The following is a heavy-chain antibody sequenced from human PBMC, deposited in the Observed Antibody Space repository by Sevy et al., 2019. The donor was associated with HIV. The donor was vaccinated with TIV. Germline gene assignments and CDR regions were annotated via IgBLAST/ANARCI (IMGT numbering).Heavy chain of an antibody. CDR1: GFTFNSYW. Sequence: GGSLRLSCAASGFTFNSYWMSWVRQAPGKGLEWVANIKKDGSEKYYVDSVKGRFTISRDNAKNSLYLQMDSLRAEDTAVYYSARDCSPVNCVWGMAVWGQGTTVTVSS. J-gene: IGHJ6*02. CDR2: IKKDGSEK. D-gene: IGHD1-1*01. CDR3: ARDCSPVNCVWGMAV. V-gene: IGHV3-7*03.